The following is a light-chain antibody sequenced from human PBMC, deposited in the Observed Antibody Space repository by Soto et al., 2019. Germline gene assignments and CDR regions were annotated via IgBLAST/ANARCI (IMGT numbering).Light chain of an antibody. V-gene: IGLV2-14*01. CDR3: SSYTSSSPYV. CDR1: SSDVGGYNY. CDR2: EVS. J-gene: IGLJ1*01. Sequence: QSALTQPASVSGSPGQSITISCTGTSSDVGGYNYVSWYQQHPGKAPKLMIYEVSNRPSGVSNRFSGSKSGNTASLTISGRLADDEAAYYCSSYTSSSPYVFGTGTKVTVL.